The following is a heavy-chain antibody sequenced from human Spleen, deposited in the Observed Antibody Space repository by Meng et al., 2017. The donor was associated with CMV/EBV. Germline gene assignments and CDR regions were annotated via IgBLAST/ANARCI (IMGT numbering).Heavy chain of an antibody. CDR1: GYSFTAYY. J-gene: IGHJ4*02. CDR3: ARDNNWGPDY. V-gene: IGHV1-2*02. CDR2: IHPHRGDT. D-gene: IGHD7-27*01. Sequence: ASVKVSCKASGYSFTAYYVVWVRQAPGQGLEWMGWIHPHRGDTNYAQQFQGRVTLTRDTSINTGYMELTRLTSDDTAVYYCARDNNWGPDYWGQGTLVTVSS.